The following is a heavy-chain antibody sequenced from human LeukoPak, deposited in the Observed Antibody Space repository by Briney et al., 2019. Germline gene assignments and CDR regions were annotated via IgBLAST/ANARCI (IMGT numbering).Heavy chain of an antibody. Sequence: ASVKVSCKASGYTFTGYYMHWVRQAPGQGLEWMGWINPNSGGTNYAQKFQGRVTMTRDTSISTAYMELSSLRSEDTAVYYCARALGDFWSGYYTCLDYWGQGTLVTVSS. CDR2: INPNSGGT. V-gene: IGHV1-2*02. CDR1: GYTFTGYY. J-gene: IGHJ4*02. CDR3: ARALGDFWSGYYTCLDY. D-gene: IGHD3-3*01.